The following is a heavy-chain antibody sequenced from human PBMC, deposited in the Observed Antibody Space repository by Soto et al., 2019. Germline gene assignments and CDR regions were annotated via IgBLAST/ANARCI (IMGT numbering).Heavy chain of an antibody. CDR3: ARVHFPIARPRFGPHYYYGVDV. CDR2: IDTANGNT. Sequence: ASVKVSCKTSGYTFTTYPIHWLRQAPGQSLEWMGWIDTANGNTKYSQKFQGRVTITRDTSATTVYMALSNLTSEDTAHFYCARVHFPIARPRFGPHYYYGVDVWGQGTTVTVSS. CDR1: GYTFTTYP. V-gene: IGHV1-3*04. J-gene: IGHJ6*02. D-gene: IGHD5-12*01.